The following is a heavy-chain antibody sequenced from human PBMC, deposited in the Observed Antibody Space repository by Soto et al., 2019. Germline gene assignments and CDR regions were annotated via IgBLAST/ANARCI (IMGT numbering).Heavy chain of an antibody. CDR2: IDRWGSYM. Sequence: EVQLVESGGDLVQPGGSLRVSCAVSGFTFSDYSMNWVRQAPGKGLEWVSYIDRWGSYMYYADSVKGRFTISRDNGKTSRYLQMNSLRVEDTAVYYCVRDHLYAFDIWGQGTMVTVFS. V-gene: IGHV3-48*01. CDR1: GFTFSDYS. D-gene: IGHD3-3*02. J-gene: IGHJ3*02. CDR3: VRDHLYAFDI.